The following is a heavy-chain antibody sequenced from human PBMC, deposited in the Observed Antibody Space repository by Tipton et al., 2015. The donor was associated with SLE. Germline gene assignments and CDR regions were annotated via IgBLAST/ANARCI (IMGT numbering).Heavy chain of an antibody. D-gene: IGHD2-2*01. V-gene: IGHV4-39*07. CDR1: GGSISRSSHY. Sequence: PSLTCTVSGGSISRSSHYWGWIRQPPGKGLEWIGSIYYSGRTYYNSSLKSRVTISVDTSKNQFSLKLSSVTDADTAVYYCARKGQYQGWFDPWGQGTLVTVSS. CDR2: IYYSGRT. CDR3: ARKGQYQGWFDP. J-gene: IGHJ5*02.